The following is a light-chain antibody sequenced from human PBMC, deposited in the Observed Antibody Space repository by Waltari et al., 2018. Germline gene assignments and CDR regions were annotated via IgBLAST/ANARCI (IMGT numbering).Light chain of an antibody. J-gene: IGKJ4*01. CDR2: GAS. V-gene: IGKV3-15*01. CDR1: QSVSSN. CDR3: QQYNNWPFT. Sequence: EIVMTQSPATLSVSPGERATLSCRASQSVSSNLAWYQQKPGQAPRLLIDGASTRATGIPARFSGSGSGPEFTLTISSLQSEDFAVYYCQQYNNWPFTFGGGTKVEIK.